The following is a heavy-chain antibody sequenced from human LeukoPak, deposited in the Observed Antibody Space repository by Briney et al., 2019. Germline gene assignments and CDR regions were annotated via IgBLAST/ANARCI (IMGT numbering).Heavy chain of an antibody. CDR3: ARDEITMVRGVPYYYYGMDV. CDR2: ISSSSSTI. D-gene: IGHD3-10*01. J-gene: IGHJ6*02. CDR1: GFSFSSYS. Sequence: GGSLRLSCAASGFSFSSYSMNWVRQAPGKGLEWVSYISSSSSTIYYADSVKGRFTISRDNAKNSLYLQMNSLRAEDTAVYYCARDEITMVRGVPYYYYGMDVWGQGTTVTVSS. V-gene: IGHV3-48*01.